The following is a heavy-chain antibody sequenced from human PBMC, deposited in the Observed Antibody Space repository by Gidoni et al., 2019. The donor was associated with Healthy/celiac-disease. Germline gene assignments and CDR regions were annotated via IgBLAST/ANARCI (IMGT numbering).Heavy chain of an antibody. J-gene: IGHJ4*02. Sequence: QVQLVESGGGVVQPGRSLRLSCAASGFPFSSYGMHWVRQAPGKGLEWVAVISYDGSNKYYADSVKGRFTISRDNSKNTLYLQMNSLRAEDTAVYYCAKAEYSGYELGSKDYFDYWGQGTLVTVSS. D-gene: IGHD5-12*01. V-gene: IGHV3-30*18. CDR3: AKAEYSGYELGSKDYFDY. CDR1: GFPFSSYG. CDR2: ISYDGSNK.